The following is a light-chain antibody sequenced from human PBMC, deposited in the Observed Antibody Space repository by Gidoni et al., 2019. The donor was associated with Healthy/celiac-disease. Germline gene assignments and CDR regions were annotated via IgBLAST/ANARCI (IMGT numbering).Light chain of an antibody. J-gene: IGKJ1*01. Sequence: EIVLTQSPATLSLSPGERATLTCRASQSVSSYLAWYQQKPGQAPRLLIYDAANRATGIPARCSGSGSGTDFTLTISSLEHEDVAVYYCQQRSNWPPWTFGQGTKVEIK. CDR1: QSVSSY. CDR3: QQRSNWPPWT. V-gene: IGKV3-11*01. CDR2: DAA.